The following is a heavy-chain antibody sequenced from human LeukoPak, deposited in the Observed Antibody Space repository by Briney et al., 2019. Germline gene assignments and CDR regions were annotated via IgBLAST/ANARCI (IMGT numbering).Heavy chain of an antibody. CDR3: ARDDGGNSGLDY. D-gene: IGHD4-23*01. J-gene: IGHJ4*02. Sequence: SQTLSLTCTVSGGSISSGDYSWSWIRQPPGKGLEWIGYIYYSGSTYYNPSLKSRVTISVDTSKNQFSLKLSSVTAADTAVYYCARDDGGNSGLDYWGQGTLVTVSP. V-gene: IGHV4-30-4*01. CDR1: GGSISSGDYS. CDR2: IYYSGST.